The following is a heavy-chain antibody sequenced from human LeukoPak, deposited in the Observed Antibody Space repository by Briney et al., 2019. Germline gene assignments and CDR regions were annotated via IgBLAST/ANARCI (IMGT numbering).Heavy chain of an antibody. Sequence: GGSLRLSCAASGLTLSSYWMSWVRQAPGKGLEWVANIKQDGSEKYYVDSMEGRFTISRDNAKNSLYLQMNSLRAEDTAVYYCAREGYGPLDFWGQGTLVTVSS. J-gene: IGHJ4*02. D-gene: IGHD4-17*01. CDR3: AREGYGPLDF. CDR1: GLTLSSYW. CDR2: IKQDGSEK. V-gene: IGHV3-7*01.